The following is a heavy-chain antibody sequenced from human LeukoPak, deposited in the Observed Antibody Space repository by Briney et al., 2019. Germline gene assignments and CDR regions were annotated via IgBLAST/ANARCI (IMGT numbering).Heavy chain of an antibody. CDR3: ARVGVRWFDP. CDR1: GYTFTGYY. CDR2: INPSSGGT. J-gene: IGHJ5*02. Sequence: ASVKVSCKASGYTFTGYYIHWVRQAPGQGLEWMGRINPSSGGTDYAQKFQGRVTMTRDTSMSTAYMELSRLRSDDTAVYYCARVGVRWFDPWGQGTLVTVSS. D-gene: IGHD3-3*01. V-gene: IGHV1-2*06.